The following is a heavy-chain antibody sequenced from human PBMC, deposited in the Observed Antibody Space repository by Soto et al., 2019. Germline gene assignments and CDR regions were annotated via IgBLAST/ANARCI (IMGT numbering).Heavy chain of an antibody. CDR3: AKDFHFDSSGYHANEY. D-gene: IGHD3-22*01. CDR1: GGSISRSSYY. V-gene: IGHV3-23*01. Sequence: PSETLSLTCTVSGGSISRSSYYWGWIRQAPGKGLEWVSDISGSGETTYYADSMKGRFTISRDNSKNTLYLQMNSLRAEDTAVYYCAKDFHFDSSGYHANEYWGQGTLVTVSS. CDR2: ISGSGETT. J-gene: IGHJ4*02.